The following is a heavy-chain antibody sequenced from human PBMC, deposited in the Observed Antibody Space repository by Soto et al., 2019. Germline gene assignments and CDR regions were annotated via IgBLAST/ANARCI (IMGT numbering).Heavy chain of an antibody. Sequence: EVQLLESGGGLVQPGGSLRLSCAASGFTFSSYAMSWVRQAPGKGLEWVSAISGSGGSTYYADSVKGRFTISRDNSKNTLYLQINSLRAEDTAVYYCAQDVAVTVTLFDYWGQGTLVTVSS. V-gene: IGHV3-23*01. CDR3: AQDVAVTVTLFDY. D-gene: IGHD2-21*02. CDR2: ISGSGGST. CDR1: GFTFSSYA. J-gene: IGHJ4*02.